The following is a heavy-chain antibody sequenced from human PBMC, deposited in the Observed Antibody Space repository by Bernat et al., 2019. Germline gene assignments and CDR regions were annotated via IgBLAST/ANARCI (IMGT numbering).Heavy chain of an antibody. V-gene: IGHV1-18*04. CDR2: ISAYNGNT. D-gene: IGHD6-19*01. Sequence: LVQSGAEVKKPGASVKVSCKASGYTFTSYGISWVRQAPGQGLEWMGWISAYNGNTNYAQKLQGRVTMTTDTSTSTAYMELRSLRSDDTAVYYCARELRIAVAGTMRNWFDPWGQGTLVTVSS. CDR1: GYTFTSYG. CDR3: ARELRIAVAGTMRNWFDP. J-gene: IGHJ5*02.